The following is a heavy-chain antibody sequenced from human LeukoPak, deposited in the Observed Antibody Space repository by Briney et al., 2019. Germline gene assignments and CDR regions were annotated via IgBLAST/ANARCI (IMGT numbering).Heavy chain of an antibody. CDR2: INHSGST. CDR1: GGSFSGYY. V-gene: IGHV4-34*01. Sequence: PSETLSLTCAVYGGSFSGYYWSWIRQPPGKGLEWIGEINHSGSTNYNPSLKSRVTISVDTSKNQFSLKLSSVTAADTAVYYCARHRGAYYGSGSYYKRDDYYYYMDVWGKGTTVTISS. D-gene: IGHD3-10*01. CDR3: ARHRGAYYGSGSYYKRDDYYYYMDV. J-gene: IGHJ6*03.